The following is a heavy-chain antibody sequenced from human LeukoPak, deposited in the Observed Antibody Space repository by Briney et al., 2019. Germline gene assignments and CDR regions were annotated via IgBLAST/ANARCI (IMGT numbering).Heavy chain of an antibody. D-gene: IGHD5-18*01. Sequence: PGGSLRLSCAASGFTFSDYYMSWIRQAPGKGLEWVSYISTTATTIYYADSVKGRFTISRDNAKNSLYLQMNSLSSEDTAVYYCARLLSYGYSDYWGQGTLVTVSS. J-gene: IGHJ4*02. CDR1: GFTFSDYY. V-gene: IGHV3-11*01. CDR3: ARLLSYGYSDY. CDR2: ISTTATTI.